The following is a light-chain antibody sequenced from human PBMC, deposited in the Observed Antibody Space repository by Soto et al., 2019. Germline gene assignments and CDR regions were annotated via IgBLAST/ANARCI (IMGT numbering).Light chain of an antibody. CDR3: LQHHSYPRT. Sequence: DIQMTQSPSSLSASVCDRVTITCRASQDIITYLDWYQQKPGKAPKRLIYAASSLQSGVPSRFSGSGSGTEFTLTISSLQPEDFATYFCLQHHSYPRTFGQGTKVDI. CDR1: QDIITY. V-gene: IGKV1-17*01. CDR2: AAS. J-gene: IGKJ1*01.